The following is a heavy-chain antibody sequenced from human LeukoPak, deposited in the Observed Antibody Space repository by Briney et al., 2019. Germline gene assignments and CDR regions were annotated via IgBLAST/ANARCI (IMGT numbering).Heavy chain of an antibody. J-gene: IGHJ6*04. CDR3: ARDGSSGWDRYYYYGMDV. Sequence: GGSLRLSCAASGFTFSSYSMNWVRQAPGKGLEWVSSISSSSSYTYHADSVKGRFTISRNNAKNSLYLQMDSLRAEDTAVYYCARDGSSGWDRYYYYGMDVWGKGTTVTVSS. V-gene: IGHV3-21*01. CDR1: GFTFSSYS. D-gene: IGHD6-19*01. CDR2: ISSSSSYT.